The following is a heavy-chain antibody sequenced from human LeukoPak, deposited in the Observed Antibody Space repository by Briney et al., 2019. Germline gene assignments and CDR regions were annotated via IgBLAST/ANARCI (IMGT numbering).Heavy chain of an antibody. V-gene: IGHV3-48*03. CDR2: ISSSGSTI. Sequence: GGSLRLSCAASGFTFSSYEMNWARQAPGKGLEWVSYISSSGSTIYYADSVKGRFTISRDNAKNSLYLQMNSLRAEDTAVYYCARGGTAWFGELALPLPYYFDYWRQGTLVTVST. CDR1: GFTFSSYE. CDR3: ARGGTAWFGELALPLPYYFDY. J-gene: IGHJ4*02. D-gene: IGHD3-10*01.